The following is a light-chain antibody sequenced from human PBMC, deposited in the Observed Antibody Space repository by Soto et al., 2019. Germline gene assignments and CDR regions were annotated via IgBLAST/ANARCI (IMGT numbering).Light chain of an antibody. CDR3: QQYGSSPKT. CDR1: QSVSSSY. V-gene: IGKV3-20*01. Sequence: EIVMTQSRGTLSLSPGERAILSCRASQSVSSSYLAWYQQKPGQAPRLLIYGASSRATGIPDRFSGSGSGTDLTLTISRLEPEDFAVYYGQQYGSSPKTFGPGTKVDIK. J-gene: IGKJ3*01. CDR2: GAS.